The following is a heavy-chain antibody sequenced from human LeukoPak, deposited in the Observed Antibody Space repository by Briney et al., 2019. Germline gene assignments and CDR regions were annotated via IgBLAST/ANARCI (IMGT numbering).Heavy chain of an antibody. CDR1: GGSFSGYH. CDR3: ARSGYGSGRGRRFLDY. CDR2: INHSGST. D-gene: IGHD3-10*01. V-gene: IGHV4-34*01. J-gene: IGHJ4*02. Sequence: SETLSLTCAVYGGSFSGYHWSWIRQPPGKGLEWIGEINHSGSTNYNPSLKSRVTISVDTSKNQFSLKLSSVTAADTAVYYCARSGYGSGRGRRFLDYWGQGTLVTVSS.